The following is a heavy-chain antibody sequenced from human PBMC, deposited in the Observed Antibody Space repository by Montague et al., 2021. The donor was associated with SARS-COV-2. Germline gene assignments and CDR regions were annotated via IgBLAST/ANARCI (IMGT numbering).Heavy chain of an antibody. CDR2: IFHSGIT. D-gene: IGHD6-13*01. CDR3: ARGRLVGDSSSWYYFDY. CDR1: GGSINTNNW. V-gene: IGHV4-4*02. J-gene: IGHJ4*02. Sequence: SETLSLTCALSGGSINTNNWWAWVRQPPGEGLEWIGQIFHSGITXYNPSLESRVTISVDKSKNQFSLRLSSVTAADTAVYYCARGRLVGDSSSWYYFDYWGQGTLVAVSS.